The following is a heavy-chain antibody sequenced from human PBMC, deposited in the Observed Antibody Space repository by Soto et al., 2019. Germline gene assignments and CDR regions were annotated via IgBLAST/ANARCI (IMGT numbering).Heavy chain of an antibody. D-gene: IGHD3-3*01. J-gene: IGHJ5*02. CDR1: GGSFSGYY. Sequence: PSETLSLTCAVYGGSFSGYYWSWIRQPPGKGREWIGEINHSGSTNYNPSLKSRVTISVDTSKNQFSLKLSSVTAADTAVYYCARRGGFLEWFFSNWFDTWGQGTLVTVS. CDR2: INHSGST. V-gene: IGHV4-34*01. CDR3: ARRGGFLEWFFSNWFDT.